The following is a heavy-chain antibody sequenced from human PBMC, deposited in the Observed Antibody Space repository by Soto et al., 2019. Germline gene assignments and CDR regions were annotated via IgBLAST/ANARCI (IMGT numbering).Heavy chain of an antibody. CDR2: IDSDGTPT. Sequence: GRPLRLSCTASGCTFSNYWMHRIRPAPGKGLVWVSRIDSDGTPTNSAASAKGRFTISSDTATNPQYIQTNRLRVQTTPVYYHPRGTRAYGSYDYWGPGTLAPAS. CDR1: GCTFSNYW. J-gene: IGHJ4*01. CDR3: PRGTRAYGSYDY. D-gene: IGHD1-26*01. V-gene: IGHV3-74*01.